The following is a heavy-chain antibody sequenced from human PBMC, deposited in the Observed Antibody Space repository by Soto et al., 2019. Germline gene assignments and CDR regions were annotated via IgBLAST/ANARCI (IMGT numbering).Heavy chain of an antibody. CDR2: INTGNGNT. CDR1: GYTFTTYA. Sequence: ASVKVSWKASGYTFTTYAIHWVRQAPGQRLEWMGWINTGNGNTKYSQNFQGRFTITRDTSASTAYMELSSLRSEDTAVYYCARHNWNYDFDYWGQGTLVTVSS. CDR3: ARHNWNYDFDY. D-gene: IGHD1-7*01. J-gene: IGHJ4*02. V-gene: IGHV1-3*04.